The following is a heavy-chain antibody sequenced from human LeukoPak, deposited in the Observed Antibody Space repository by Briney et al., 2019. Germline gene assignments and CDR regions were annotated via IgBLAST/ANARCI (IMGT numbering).Heavy chain of an antibody. D-gene: IGHD3/OR15-3a*01. CDR2: IWYDGSNK. CDR1: GFTFSSYG. V-gene: IGHV3-33*06. J-gene: IGHJ5*02. Sequence: GGSLRLSCAASGFTFSSYGMHWVRQAPGKGLEWVAVIWYDGSNKYYADSVKGRFTISRDNSKNTLYLQMNSLRAEDTAVYYCVKEGNSGWTNWFDPWGQGTLVTVSS. CDR3: VKEGNSGWTNWFDP.